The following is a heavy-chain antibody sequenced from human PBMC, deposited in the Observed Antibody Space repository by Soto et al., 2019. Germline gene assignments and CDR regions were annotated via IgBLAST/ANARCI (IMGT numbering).Heavy chain of an antibody. CDR2: IYYSGST. Sequence: SETLSLTCTVSGGSVSSVTYYWNWIRQPPGRGLELVGYIYYSGSTKYNPSLKSRVTISLDTSKNQFSLKLTSVTAADTAIYYCATGYINAYASNXWGQGTMVTVS. D-gene: IGHD5-12*01. CDR1: GGSVSSVTYY. CDR3: ATGYINAYASNX. V-gene: IGHV4-61*01. J-gene: IGHJ3*02.